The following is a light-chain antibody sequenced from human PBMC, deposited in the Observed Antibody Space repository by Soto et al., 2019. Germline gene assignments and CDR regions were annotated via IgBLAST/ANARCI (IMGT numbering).Light chain of an antibody. CDR1: QSVSSN. J-gene: IGKJ5*01. CDR2: GAS. V-gene: IGKV3-15*01. Sequence: IVMTQSPATLSVSPGERATLSCRGSQSVSSNLAWYQQKPGQAPRLLIYGASTRATGIPARFTGSGSGTEFTLTISSLQYEDFAVYYCQQYNNWHPITFGQGTRLEIK. CDR3: QQYNNWHPIT.